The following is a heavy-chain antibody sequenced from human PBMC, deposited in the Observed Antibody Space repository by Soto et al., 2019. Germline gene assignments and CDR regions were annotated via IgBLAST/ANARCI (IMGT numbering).Heavy chain of an antibody. J-gene: IGHJ6*02. Sequence: QLQLQESGPGLVKPSETLSLTCTVSSASISSSSYTWGWIRQPPGKGLEWIGSIYYSGTTYYNPSINSRVTVYVDTSKNQFSLKVTSVTAADTAVYYCARLHGYCISSSCHGHYAMDVWGQGTTVTVSS. CDR3: ARLHGYCISSSCHGHYAMDV. CDR1: SASISSSSYT. V-gene: IGHV4-39*01. CDR2: IYYSGTT. D-gene: IGHD2-2*01.